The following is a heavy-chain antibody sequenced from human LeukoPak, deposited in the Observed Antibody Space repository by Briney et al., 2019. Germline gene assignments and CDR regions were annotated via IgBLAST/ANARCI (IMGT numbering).Heavy chain of an antibody. Sequence: SETLSLTCTVSGGSISSYYWSWIRQPPGKGLEWIGYIYYSGSTNYNPSLKSRVTISVDTSKSQFSLKLSSVTAADTAVYYCARGGYCSGGSCYPLLNYWGQGTLVTVSS. CDR1: GGSISSYY. J-gene: IGHJ4*02. D-gene: IGHD2-15*01. V-gene: IGHV4-59*01. CDR2: IYYSGST. CDR3: ARGGYCSGGSCYPLLNY.